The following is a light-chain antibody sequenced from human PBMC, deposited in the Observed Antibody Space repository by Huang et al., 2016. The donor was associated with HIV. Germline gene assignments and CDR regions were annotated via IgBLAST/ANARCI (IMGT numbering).Light chain of an antibody. V-gene: IGKV3-15*01. J-gene: IGKJ4*01. CDR3: QQYNNWPPLT. CDR2: GAS. Sequence: EIVMTQSPATLSVSPGERATLSCRASQSVSSNFAWYQQKPGQAPRLLIYGASTRATVIPARFSGSGSGTEFTLTISNLQSEDFAVYYCQQYNNWPPLTFGGGTKVEIK. CDR1: QSVSSN.